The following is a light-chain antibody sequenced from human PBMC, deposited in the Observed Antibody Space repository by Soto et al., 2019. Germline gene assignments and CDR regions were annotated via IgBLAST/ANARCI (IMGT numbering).Light chain of an antibody. CDR3: AAWDDSLNGRV. J-gene: IGLJ3*02. Sequence: QSVLTQPPSASGTPGQRVTISCSGGSSNIGSNTVNWYQQLPGAAPKLLVYSNDQRPSGVPDRFSGSKSGTSASLAISGPLSEDEADYYCAAWDDSLNGRVFGGGTKLTVL. CDR1: SSNIGSNT. CDR2: SND. V-gene: IGLV1-44*01.